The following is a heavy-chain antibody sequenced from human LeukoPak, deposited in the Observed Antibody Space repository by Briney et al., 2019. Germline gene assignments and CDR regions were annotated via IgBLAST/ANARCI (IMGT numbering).Heavy chain of an antibody. CDR1: GFTFSSYS. D-gene: IGHD2-21*02. J-gene: IGHJ4*02. CDR2: ISRSSYI. V-gene: IGHV3-21*01. Sequence: GGSLRLSCAASGFTFSSYSMNWVRQAPGKGLEWVSSISRSSYIYYADSVKGRFTISRDNAKNSLYLQMNSLRAEDTAVYYCARVSDGDYAATDYWGQGTLVTVSS. CDR3: ARVSDGDYAATDY.